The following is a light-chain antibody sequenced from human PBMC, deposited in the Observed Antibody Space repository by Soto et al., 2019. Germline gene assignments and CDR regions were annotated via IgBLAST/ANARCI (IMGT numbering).Light chain of an antibody. CDR2: ANS. V-gene: IGLV1-40*01. Sequence: QSVLTQPPSVSAAPGQKVTISCTGGSSHFGAGFDVHWYQQFPGTAPKLLIYANSNRPSGVPDRFSGSKSGTSASLAITGLQAEDEADYYCQSYDTKMNGYVFGTGNKVT. J-gene: IGLJ1*01. CDR1: SSHFGAGFD. CDR3: QSYDTKMNGYV.